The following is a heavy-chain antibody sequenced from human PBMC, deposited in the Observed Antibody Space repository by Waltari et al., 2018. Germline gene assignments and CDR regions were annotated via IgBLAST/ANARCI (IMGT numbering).Heavy chain of an antibody. J-gene: IGHJ4*02. D-gene: IGHD3-22*01. CDR2: RKQDGSDK. CDR3: ARLNWDVVKAFDY. CDR1: GFTFSSYW. V-gene: IGHV3-7*01. Sequence: EVQLVESGGGLVQPGGSLRLSCAASGFTFSSYWMGWVRQAPGKGLEGVANRKQDGSDKYYVDSVKGRFTISRDNAKNSLYLQMNSLRVEDTAIYYCARLNWDVVKAFDYWGQGTLVTVSS.